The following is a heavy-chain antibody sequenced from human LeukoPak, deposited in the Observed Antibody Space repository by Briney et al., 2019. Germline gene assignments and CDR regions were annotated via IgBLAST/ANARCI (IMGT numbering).Heavy chain of an antibody. V-gene: IGHV4-39*01. D-gene: IGHD3-3*01. CDR3: ARQISDYYYYYIDV. Sequence: SETLSLTCAVSGGSISSSHYYWGWIRQPPGKGLEWIGTIYYSGTTYYNPSLESRVTISEDTSKNQFSLTLRSVTAADTAVYYCARQISDYYYYYIDVWGKGTTVTVSS. CDR1: GGSISSSHYY. J-gene: IGHJ6*03. CDR2: IYYSGTT.